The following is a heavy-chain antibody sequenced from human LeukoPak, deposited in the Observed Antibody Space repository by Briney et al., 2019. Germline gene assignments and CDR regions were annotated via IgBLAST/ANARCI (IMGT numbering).Heavy chain of an antibody. V-gene: IGHV1-46*01. CDR3: ARTAGSSWFYYFDY. D-gene: IGHD6-13*01. CDR1: GDTFTTDY. Sequence: ASVKVSCKASGDTFTTDYIHWVRQGPGQGPEWMGVSNPSGGSTTNAQKFQGRVTMTRDTSTSTVYMELSSLRSDDTAVYYCARTAGSSWFYYFDYWGQGTLVTVSS. J-gene: IGHJ4*02. CDR2: SNPSGGST.